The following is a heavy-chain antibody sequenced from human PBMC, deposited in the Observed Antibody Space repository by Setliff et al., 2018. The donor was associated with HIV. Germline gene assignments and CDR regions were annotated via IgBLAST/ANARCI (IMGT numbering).Heavy chain of an antibody. CDR1: GFTFTSYW. CDR2: IKQDGTDK. Sequence: GGSLRLSCAASGFTFTSYWMIWVRQAPGKGLERGANIKQDGTDKYYVDSVRGRFTIARDNARNSLFLQMNSLRVEDTAVYYGARDTCDTPSCYAWPRFVYWGQGNLVTVSS. CDR3: ARDTCDTPSCYAWPRFVY. J-gene: IGHJ4*02. V-gene: IGHV3-7*01. D-gene: IGHD2-2*01.